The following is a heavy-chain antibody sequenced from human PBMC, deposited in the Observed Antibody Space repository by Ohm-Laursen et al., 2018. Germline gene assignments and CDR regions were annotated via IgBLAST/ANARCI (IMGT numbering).Heavy chain of an antibody. Sequence: GSLRLSCSASGFTVSSNYMSWVRQAPGKGLEWVSAISGSGGSTYYADSVKGRFTISRDNSKNTLYLQMNSLRAEDTAVYYCAKVAYSSYMDVWGQGTTVTVSS. CDR1: GFTVSSNY. V-gene: IGHV3-23*01. CDR3: AKVAYSSYMDV. CDR2: ISGSGGST. J-gene: IGHJ6*02. D-gene: IGHD6-13*01.